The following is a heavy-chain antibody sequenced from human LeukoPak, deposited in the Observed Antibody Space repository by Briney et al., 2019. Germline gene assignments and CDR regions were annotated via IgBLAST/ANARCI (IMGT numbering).Heavy chain of an antibody. D-gene: IGHD2-2*01. V-gene: IGHV3-23*01. J-gene: IGHJ4*02. CDR1: GFTFSSYA. CDR2: LSIGGSRT. CDR3: AKDLYCSSTSCYVRGEKGAVGYLDY. Sequence: GGSLRLSCAASGFTFSSYAMSWVRQAPGKGLEWVSSLSIGGSRTYYADSVKGRFTISRDNSKNTLYLQMNSLRAEDTAVYYCAKDLYCSSTSCYVRGEKGAVGYLDYWGQGTLVTVSS.